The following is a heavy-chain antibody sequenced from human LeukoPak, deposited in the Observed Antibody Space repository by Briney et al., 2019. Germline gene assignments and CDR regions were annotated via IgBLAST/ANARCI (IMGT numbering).Heavy chain of an antibody. CDR2: ITRGGGFK. Sequence: PGGSLRLSCVGAGFPFSDFHMSWIRQAPGKGLEWASYITRGGGFKYYADSVKGRFSISRDDSKNSVFLQMNSLRVEHTAVYYCARVRPGSSGSYYRTSWGQGTLVTVSS. V-gene: IGHV3-11*04. CDR1: GFPFSDFH. D-gene: IGHD3-22*01. CDR3: ARVRPGSSGSYYRTS. J-gene: IGHJ4*02.